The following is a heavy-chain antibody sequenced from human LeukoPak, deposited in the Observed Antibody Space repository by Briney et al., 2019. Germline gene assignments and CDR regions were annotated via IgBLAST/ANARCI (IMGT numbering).Heavy chain of an antibody. J-gene: IGHJ5*02. CDR2: VIPIFGAA. V-gene: IGHV1-69*06. CDR3: ARLPSIAARSHPSDWFDP. CDR1: GGTFSSYA. Sequence: SVKVSCKASGGTFSSYAISWVRQAPGQGLEWMGGVIPIFGAANYAQKSQGRVTITADKSTSTDYMELSSLRSEDTAVYYCARLPSIAARSHPSDWFDPGAREPWSPSPQ. D-gene: IGHD6-6*01.